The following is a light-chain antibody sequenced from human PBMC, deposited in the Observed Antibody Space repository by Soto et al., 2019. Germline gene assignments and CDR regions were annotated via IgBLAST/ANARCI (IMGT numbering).Light chain of an antibody. CDR3: AAWDDSRNGEVV. Sequence: QSVLTQPPSASGTPGQRVTISCSGSSSNLGSNSVNWYQQVPGTAPKLLIYSTNQRPSGVPVRFSGSKSDTSASQAISGLQSEDEADYYCAAWDDSRNGEVVFGGGTKLTVL. V-gene: IGLV1-44*01. CDR1: SSNLGSNS. CDR2: STN. J-gene: IGLJ2*01.